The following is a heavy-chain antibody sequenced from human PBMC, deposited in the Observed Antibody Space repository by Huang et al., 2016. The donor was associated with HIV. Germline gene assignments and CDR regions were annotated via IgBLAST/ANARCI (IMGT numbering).Heavy chain of an antibody. V-gene: IGHV1-18*01. J-gene: IGHJ3*02. CDR2: TSAYDGNT. D-gene: IGHD2-2*01. CDR1: GYGFTKFG. CDR3: ARDSFSSQGRGAFDI. Sequence: QVQLVQSGVEVKKPGASVKVSCKASGYGFTKFGFSWVRQAPGQGLEWMGWTSAYDGNTEYAQKFQDRVTMTTDIFTSTAYMELRSLRSDDTALYFCARDSFSSQGRGAFDIWGQGIMVTVSS.